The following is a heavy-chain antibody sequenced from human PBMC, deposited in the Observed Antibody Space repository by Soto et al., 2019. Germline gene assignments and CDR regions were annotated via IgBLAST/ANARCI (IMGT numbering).Heavy chain of an antibody. Sequence: GASVQVSCKASGGTFSSYAISWVRQAPGQGLEWMGGIIPIFGTANYAQKFQGRVTITADESTSTAYMELSSLRSEDTAVYYCASHSGGYSGYSPYYYGMDVWGQGTTVTVSS. D-gene: IGHD5-12*01. CDR2: IIPIFGTA. CDR3: ASHSGGYSGYSPYYYGMDV. V-gene: IGHV1-69*13. CDR1: GGTFSSYA. J-gene: IGHJ6*02.